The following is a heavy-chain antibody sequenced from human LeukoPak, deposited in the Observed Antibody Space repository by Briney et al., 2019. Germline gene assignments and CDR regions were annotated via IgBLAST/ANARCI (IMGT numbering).Heavy chain of an antibody. V-gene: IGHV1-46*01. Sequence: ASVKVSCKASGYTFTSYYMHWVRQAPGQGLEWMGLINPSGGSTSYAQEFRGRVTMTRDTSTSTVYMDLSSLRSEDTAVYYCARSGEMAYFDYWGQGTLVTVSS. CDR3: ARSGEMAYFDY. J-gene: IGHJ4*02. D-gene: IGHD5-24*01. CDR1: GYTFTSYY. CDR2: INPSGGST.